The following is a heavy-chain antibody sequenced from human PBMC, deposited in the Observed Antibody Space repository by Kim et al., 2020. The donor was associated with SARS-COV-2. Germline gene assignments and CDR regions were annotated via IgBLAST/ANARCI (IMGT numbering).Heavy chain of an antibody. J-gene: IGHJ4*02. V-gene: IGHV3-23*01. Sequence: GGSLRLSCAASGFTFSSYAMSWVRQAPGKGLEWVSAISGSGGSTYYADSVKGRFTISRDNSKNTLYLQMNSLRAEDTAVYYCAKIVATNHLYGGNSGAFDYWGQGTLVTVSS. D-gene: IGHD2-21*02. CDR3: AKIVATNHLYGGNSGAFDY. CDR1: GFTFSSYA. CDR2: ISGSGGST.